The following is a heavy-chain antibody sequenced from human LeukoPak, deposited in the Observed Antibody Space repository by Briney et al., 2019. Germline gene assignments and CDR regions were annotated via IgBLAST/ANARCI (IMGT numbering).Heavy chain of an antibody. CDR1: GFTLSSYG. Sequence: GGSLRLSCAASGFTLSSYGMHWVRQAPGKGLEWVAVIWYDGSNKYYADSVKGRFTISRDNSKNTLYLQMNSLRAEDTAVYYCASSVAGSGTFDYWGQGTLVTVSS. CDR2: IWYDGSNK. J-gene: IGHJ4*02. D-gene: IGHD3-10*01. V-gene: IGHV3-33*01. CDR3: ASSVAGSGTFDY.